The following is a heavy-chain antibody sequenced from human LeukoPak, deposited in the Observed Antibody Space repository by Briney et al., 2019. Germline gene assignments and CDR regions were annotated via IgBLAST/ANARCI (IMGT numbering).Heavy chain of an antibody. CDR2: ISGSGGST. V-gene: IGHV3-23*01. CDR1: GFTFSSYA. Sequence: GGSLRLSCAASGFTFSSYAMSWVRQAPGKGLEWVSAISGSGGSTYYADSVKGRFTISRDNSKNTLYLQMHTLRAEDTAVYYSAKTRTIAARLDYWGQGTLVTVSS. D-gene: IGHD6-6*01. J-gene: IGHJ4*02. CDR3: AKTRTIAARLDY.